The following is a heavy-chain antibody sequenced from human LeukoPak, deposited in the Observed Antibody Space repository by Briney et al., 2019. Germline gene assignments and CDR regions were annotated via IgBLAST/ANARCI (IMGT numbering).Heavy chain of an antibody. V-gene: IGHV1-69*01. Sequence: ASVKVSCKASRGTFSSYAISWVRQAPGQGLEWMGGIIPIFGTANYAQKFQGRVTITADESTSTAYMELSSLRSEDTAVYYCARKRYCSSTSCSYYYYYMDVWGKGTTVTVSS. J-gene: IGHJ6*03. D-gene: IGHD2-2*01. CDR3: ARKRYCSSTSCSYYYYYMDV. CDR2: IIPIFGTA. CDR1: RGTFSSYA.